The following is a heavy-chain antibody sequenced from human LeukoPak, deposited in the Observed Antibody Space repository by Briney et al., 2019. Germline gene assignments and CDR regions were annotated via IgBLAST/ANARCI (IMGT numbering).Heavy chain of an antibody. Sequence: SETLSLTCTVSGGSISSYYWSWIRQPAGKGLEWIGRIYTSGSTNYNPSLKSRVTISVDKSKNQFSLKLSSVTAADTAVYYCARVIVVVVAAQYYYYYYYMDVWGKGTTVTVSS. CDR1: GGSISSYY. CDR3: ARVIVVVVAAQYYYYYYYMDV. CDR2: IYTSGST. J-gene: IGHJ6*03. V-gene: IGHV4-4*07. D-gene: IGHD2-15*01.